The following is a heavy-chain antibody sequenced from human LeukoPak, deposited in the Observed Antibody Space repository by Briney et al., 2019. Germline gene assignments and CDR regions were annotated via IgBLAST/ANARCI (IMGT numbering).Heavy chain of an antibody. CDR2: ISSSGST. V-gene: IGHV4-61*02. Sequence: SETLSLTCTVSGDSISSGDYYWSWIRQPAGKGLEWIGRISSSGSTNHNPSLKSRVTISVDTSKNQFSLKLSSVTAADTAVYFCARGPYSYDSSGAFDIWGQGTMVTVSS. CDR1: GDSISSGDYY. CDR3: ARGPYSYDSSGAFDI. J-gene: IGHJ3*02. D-gene: IGHD3-22*01.